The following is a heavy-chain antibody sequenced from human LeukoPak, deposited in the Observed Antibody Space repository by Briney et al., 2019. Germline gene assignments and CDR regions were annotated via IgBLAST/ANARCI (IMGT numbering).Heavy chain of an antibody. Sequence: GRPLRLSCAASGFTFSSYGMHWVRQAPGKGLEWVAVIWYDGSNKYYADSVKGRFTISRDNSKNTLYLQMNSLRAEDTAVYYCARPPVVGAPRFIFDYWGQGTLVTVSS. CDR3: ARPPVVGAPRFIFDY. D-gene: IGHD3-22*01. CDR2: IWYDGSNK. J-gene: IGHJ4*02. CDR1: GFTFSSYG. V-gene: IGHV3-33*01.